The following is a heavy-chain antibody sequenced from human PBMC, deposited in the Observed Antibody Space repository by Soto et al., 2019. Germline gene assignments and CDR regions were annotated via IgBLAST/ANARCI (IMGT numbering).Heavy chain of an antibody. J-gene: IGHJ6*02. CDR3: AREGDSITMVRGVRPYGMDV. CDR1: GGTFSSYT. Sequence: GASVNVSCKASGGTFSSYTISWVRQAPGQGLEWMGRIIPILGIANYAQKFQGRVTITADKSTSTAYMELSSLRSEDTAVYYCAREGDSITMVRGVRPYGMDVWG. CDR2: IIPILGIA. V-gene: IGHV1-69*04. D-gene: IGHD3-10*01.